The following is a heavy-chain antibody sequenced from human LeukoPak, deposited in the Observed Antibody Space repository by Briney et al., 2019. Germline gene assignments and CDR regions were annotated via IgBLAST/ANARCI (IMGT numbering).Heavy chain of an antibody. CDR1: GGTFISYA. CDR3: ARVDCSGGSCLIDY. CDR2: IIAIFGTA. V-gene: IGHV1-69*13. D-gene: IGHD2-15*01. Sequence: ASVKVSCKASGGTFISYAISWVRQAPGQGLEGMGGIIAIFGTANYAQKFQGRVTITADESTSTAYMELSSLRSEDTAVYYCARVDCSGGSCLIDYWGQGTLVTVSS. J-gene: IGHJ4*02.